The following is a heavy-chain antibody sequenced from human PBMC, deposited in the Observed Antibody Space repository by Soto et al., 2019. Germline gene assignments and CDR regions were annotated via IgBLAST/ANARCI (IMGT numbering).Heavy chain of an antibody. J-gene: IGHJ4*02. CDR3: AGRTGPDYPGIEAAGLDY. CDR2: IIPIFGTA. CDR1: GCTFISYA. V-gene: IGHV1-69*13. Sequence: SVKVSCKASGCTFISYAISWVRQARGQGLEWMGGIIPIFGTANYAQKFQGRVTINADEFTSTAYMEMSSLRSEDTAVYYCAGRTGPDYPGIEAAGLDYWGQGTLVTVSS. D-gene: IGHD6-13*01.